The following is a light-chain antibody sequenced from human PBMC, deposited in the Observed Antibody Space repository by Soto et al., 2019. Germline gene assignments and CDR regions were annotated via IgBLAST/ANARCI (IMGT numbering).Light chain of an antibody. J-gene: IGLJ1*01. CDR2: EVS. CDR3: CSYAGSPYV. V-gene: IGLV2-23*02. Sequence: QSAVTQPASVSGSPGLSITISCTGTSSDVGSYNLVSWYQQHPGKAPKLMIYEVSKRPSGVSNRFSGSKSGNTASLTISGLQAEDEADYYCCSYAGSPYVFGTGTKLTVL. CDR1: SSDVGSYNL.